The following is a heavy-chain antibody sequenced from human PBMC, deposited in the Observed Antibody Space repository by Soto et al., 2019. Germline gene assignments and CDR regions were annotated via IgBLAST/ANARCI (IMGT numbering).Heavy chain of an antibody. J-gene: IGHJ5*02. V-gene: IGHV4-34*01. CDR1: GGSFSGYY. CDR3: ARGSWFGA. Sequence: QVQLQQWGAGLLKPSETLSLTCAVYGGSFSGYYWSWIRQPPGKGLEWIGEINHSGSTNYNPSLKSRVTISIDTYKNQFSLKLSSVTAADTAVYYCARGSWFGAWGQGTLVTVSS. CDR2: INHSGST.